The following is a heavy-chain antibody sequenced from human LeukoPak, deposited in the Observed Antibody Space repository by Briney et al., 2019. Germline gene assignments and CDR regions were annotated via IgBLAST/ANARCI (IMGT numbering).Heavy chain of an antibody. CDR2: ISGSGGST. CDR3: AEETGTWGSYFDY. V-gene: IGHV3-23*01. J-gene: IGHJ4*02. D-gene: IGHD1-1*01. Sequence: PGGSLRLSCVASGFTFSNYAVSWVRQAPGKGLEWVSTISGSGGSTYYADSVKGRFTVSRDNSKSTLYLQMNSLRAEDTALYYCAEETGTWGSYFDYWGQGTLVTVSS. CDR1: GFTFSNYA.